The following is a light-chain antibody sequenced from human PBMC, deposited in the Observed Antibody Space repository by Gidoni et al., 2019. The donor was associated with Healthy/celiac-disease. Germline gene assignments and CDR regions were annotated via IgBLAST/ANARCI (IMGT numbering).Light chain of an antibody. CDR2: GNS. Sequence: QSVLTQPPSVSGAPGQRVTISCTGSSSNIGAGYDVHWYRHLPGTAPKLLIFGNSNRPSGVPDRFSGSKSGTSASLAITGLQAEDEADYYCQSYDTSLSGSYVFGTGTKVTVL. CDR3: QSYDTSLSGSYV. CDR1: SSNIGAGYD. V-gene: IGLV1-40*01. J-gene: IGLJ1*01.